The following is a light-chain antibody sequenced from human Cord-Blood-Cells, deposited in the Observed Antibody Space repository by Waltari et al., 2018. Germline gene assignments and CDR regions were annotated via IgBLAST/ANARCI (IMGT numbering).Light chain of an antibody. CDR2: GAS. CDR3: QQYGSSPRGT. J-gene: IGKJ1*01. V-gene: IGKV3-20*01. CDR1: QSVSSSY. Sequence: EIVLPQSPGTLSLSPGTRATLSCRASQSVSSSYLAWYQQKPGQAPRLLIYGASSRATGIPDRFSGSGSGTDFTLTISRLEPEDFAVYYCQQYGSSPRGTFGQGTKVEIK.